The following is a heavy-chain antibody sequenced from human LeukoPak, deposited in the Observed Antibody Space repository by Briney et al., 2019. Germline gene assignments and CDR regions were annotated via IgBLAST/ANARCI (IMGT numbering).Heavy chain of an antibody. J-gene: IGHJ6*03. CDR3: ARERLQLERRSMDV. CDR1: GGSISSYY. V-gene: IGHV4-59*01. D-gene: IGHD1-1*01. CDR2: IYYSGST. Sequence: PSETLSLTCTVSGGSISSYYWSWIRQPPGKGLEWIGYIYYSGSTNYNPSLKSRVTISVDTSKNQFSLKLSSVTAADTAVYYRARERLQLERRSMDVWGKGTTVTVSS.